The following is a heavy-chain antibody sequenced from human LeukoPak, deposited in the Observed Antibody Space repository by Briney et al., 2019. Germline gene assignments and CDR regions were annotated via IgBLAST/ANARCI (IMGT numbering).Heavy chain of an antibody. J-gene: IGHJ4*02. CDR1: GGSISSSNYY. D-gene: IGHD6-19*01. Sequence: SETLSLTCTVSGGSISSSNYYWGWIRQPPGKGLEWIGSFYYSGSTYYSPSLKSRVTISVDTSKNQFSLKLSSVTAADTSFYYCARHELPGMSVSAGFVYWGQGTLVTVSS. V-gene: IGHV4-39*01. CDR3: ARHELPGMSVSAGFVY. CDR2: FYYSGST.